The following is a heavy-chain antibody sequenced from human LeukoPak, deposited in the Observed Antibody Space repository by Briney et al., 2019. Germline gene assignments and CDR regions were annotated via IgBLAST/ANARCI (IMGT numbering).Heavy chain of an antibody. Sequence: SETLSLTCTVSGGSVSSGSYYWSWIRQPPGKGLEWIGYIYYSGSTNYNPSLKSRVTISVDTSKNQFSLKLSSVTAADTAVYYCARVDNWNDPFDYWGQGTLVTVSS. CDR3: ARVDNWNDPFDY. J-gene: IGHJ4*02. CDR2: IYYSGST. D-gene: IGHD1-1*01. V-gene: IGHV4-61*01. CDR1: GGSVSSGSYY.